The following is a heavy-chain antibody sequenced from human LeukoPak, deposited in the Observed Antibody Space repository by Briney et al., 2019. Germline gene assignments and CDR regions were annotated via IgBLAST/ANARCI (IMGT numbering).Heavy chain of an antibody. V-gene: IGHV1-18*01. J-gene: IGHJ3*02. CDR1: GYTFTSYG. CDR2: ISAYNGNT. Sequence: ASVKVSCKASGYTFTSYGISWVRQAPGQGLEWMGWISAYNGNTNYAQKFQGRVTMTRDTSISTAYMELSRLRSDDTAVYYCARGFYDILTGYYFGTNAFDIWGQGTMVTVSS. CDR3: ARGFYDILTGYYFGTNAFDI. D-gene: IGHD3-9*01.